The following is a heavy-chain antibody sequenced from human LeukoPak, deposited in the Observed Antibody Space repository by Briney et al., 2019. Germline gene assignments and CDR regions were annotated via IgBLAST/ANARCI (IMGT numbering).Heavy chain of an antibody. J-gene: IGHJ5*02. CDR3: ARVSGYDSSWFDP. Sequence: SQTLSLTCAISGDSVSSNRAAWNWIRQSPSRGLEWLGRTYYRSKWFNDYAVSVKSRITINPDTSKNQFSLQLNSVTPDDTAVHYCARVSGYDSSWFDPWGQGTLVTVSS. CDR1: GDSVSSNRAA. V-gene: IGHV6-1*01. D-gene: IGHD5-12*01. CDR2: TYYRSKWFN.